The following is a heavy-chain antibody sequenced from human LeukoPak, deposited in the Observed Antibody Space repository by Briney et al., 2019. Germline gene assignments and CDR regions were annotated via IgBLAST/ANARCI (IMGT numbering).Heavy chain of an antibody. CDR1: GGSISSSSYY. CDR3: ARDIGSGRDY. D-gene: IGHD3-3*01. CDR2: IYYSGST. J-gene: IGHJ4*02. Sequence: KASETLSLTCTVSGGSISSSSYYWGWIRQPPGKGLEWIGSIYYSGSTYYNPSLKSRVTISVDTSKNQFSLKLSSVTAADTAVYYCARDIGSGRDYWGQGTLVTVSS. V-gene: IGHV4-39*02.